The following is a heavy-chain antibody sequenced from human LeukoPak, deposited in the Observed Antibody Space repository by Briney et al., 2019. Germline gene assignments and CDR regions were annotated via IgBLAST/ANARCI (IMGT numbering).Heavy chain of an antibody. J-gene: IGHJ4*02. V-gene: IGHV3-30-3*01. CDR2: ISYDGSNK. CDR1: GFTFSSYA. Sequence: GGSLRLSCAASGFTFSSYAMHWVRQAPGKGLEWVAVISYDGSNKYYADSVKGRFTISRDNSKNTLYQQMNSLRAEDTAVYCCARVYDFWSGYFSYWGQGTLVTVSS. CDR3: ARVYDFWSGYFSY. D-gene: IGHD3-3*01.